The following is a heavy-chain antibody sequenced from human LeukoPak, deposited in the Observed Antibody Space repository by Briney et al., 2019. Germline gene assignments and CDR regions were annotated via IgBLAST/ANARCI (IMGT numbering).Heavy chain of an antibody. CDR1: GYTFTGYY. CDR2: INPNSGGT. Sequence: ASVKVSCKASGYTFTGYYMHWVRQAPGQGLEWMGWINPNSGGTNYAQKFQGRVTMTRGTSISTAYMELSRLRSDDTAVYYCARGGQSSSSTGSRRNGVYWGQGTLVTVSS. CDR3: ARGGQSSSSTGSRRNGVY. J-gene: IGHJ4*02. D-gene: IGHD6-6*01. V-gene: IGHV1-2*02.